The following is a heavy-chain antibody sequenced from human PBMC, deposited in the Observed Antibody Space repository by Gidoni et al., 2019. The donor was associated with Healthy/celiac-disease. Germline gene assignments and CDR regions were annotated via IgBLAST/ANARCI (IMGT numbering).Heavy chain of an antibody. CDR1: GFSLSNARMG. Sequence: QVTLKESGPVLVKPTETLTLTCTVSGFSLSNARMGVSWIRQPPGKALEWLAHIFSNDEKSYSTSLKSRLTISKDTSKSQVVLTMTNMDPVDTATYYCARIRRIAVAVVWFDPWGQGTLVTVSS. CDR2: IFSNDEK. V-gene: IGHV2-26*01. J-gene: IGHJ5*02. D-gene: IGHD6-19*01. CDR3: ARIRRIAVAVVWFDP.